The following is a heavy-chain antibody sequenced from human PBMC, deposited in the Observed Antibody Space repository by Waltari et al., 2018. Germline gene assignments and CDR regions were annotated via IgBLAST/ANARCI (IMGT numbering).Heavy chain of an antibody. V-gene: IGHV1-69*05. CDR2: IIPSVGIP. Sequence: QVQLVQSGAEVKKPGSSVKVSCRASGDTFSSHAISWVRQAPGQGLEWMGGIIPSVGIPRYAQRFQGRVTMTSDESTSTVYMELSSLRSEDTAVYYCARTYYYGSGSYYYNYYYMDVWGKGTTVTVSS. D-gene: IGHD3-10*01. CDR1: GDTFSSHA. CDR3: ARTYYYGSGSYYYNYYYMDV. J-gene: IGHJ6*03.